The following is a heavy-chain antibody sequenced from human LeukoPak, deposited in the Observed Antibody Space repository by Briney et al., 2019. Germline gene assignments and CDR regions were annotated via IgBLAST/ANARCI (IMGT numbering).Heavy chain of an antibody. J-gene: IGHJ4*02. CDR1: GGSISSSSYY. CDR2: IYYSGST. CDR3: ARVWRPAYCGGDCYSRAIGALDY. Sequence: SETLSLTCTVSGGSISSSSYYWGWIRQPPGKGLECIGSIYYSGSTYYNPSLKSRVTISVDTSKNQFSLKLSSVTAADTAVYYCARVWRPAYCGGDCYSRAIGALDYWGQGTLVTVSS. D-gene: IGHD2-21*02. V-gene: IGHV4-39*07.